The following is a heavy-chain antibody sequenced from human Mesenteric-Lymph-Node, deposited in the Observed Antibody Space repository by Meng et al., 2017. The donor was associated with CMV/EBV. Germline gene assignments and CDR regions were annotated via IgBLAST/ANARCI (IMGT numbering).Heavy chain of an antibody. CDR2: IYSGGTT. CDR1: GFTVSSNY. CDR3: ARDPPPRPYAFDI. J-gene: IGHJ3*02. V-gene: IGHV3-53*05. Sequence: GESLKISCAASGFTVSSNYMSWVRQAPGKGLEWVSVIYSGGTTYYADSVKGRFTISRDNSKNTLFLQMNRLRPEDTAVYYCARDPPPRPYAFDIWGQGTMVTVSS.